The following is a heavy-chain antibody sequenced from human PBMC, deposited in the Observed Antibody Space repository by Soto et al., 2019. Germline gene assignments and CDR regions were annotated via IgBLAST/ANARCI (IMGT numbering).Heavy chain of an antibody. CDR1: GFTFSGYA. D-gene: IGHD6-13*01. Sequence: SGGSLRLSCAASGFTFSGYAMHWVRQAPGKGLEWVAVISYDGSIKYYADSVKDRFTISRDNSRDTLYLQMNSLRADDTAVYYCARRSPWQQLLVAPPDSWGQGTLVTVSS. J-gene: IGHJ5*01. V-gene: IGHV3-30-3*01. CDR3: ARRSPWQQLLVAPPDS. CDR2: ISYDGSIK.